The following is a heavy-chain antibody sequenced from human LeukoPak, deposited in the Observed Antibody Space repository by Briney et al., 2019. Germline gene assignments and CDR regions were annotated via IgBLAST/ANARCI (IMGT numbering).Heavy chain of an antibody. D-gene: IGHD1-14*01. CDR3: ARDLGNTGRYTFDY. CDR1: GDSVSSINGA. CDR2: TYYRSKWYD. Sequence: SQTLSLTCAISGDSVSSINGAWNWVRQSPSRGLEWLGRTYYRSKWYDEYAESMRGRITINPDTSMNQYSLHLLSVTPEDTAVYYCARDLGNTGRYTFDYWGQGILVTVSP. V-gene: IGHV6-1*01. J-gene: IGHJ4*02.